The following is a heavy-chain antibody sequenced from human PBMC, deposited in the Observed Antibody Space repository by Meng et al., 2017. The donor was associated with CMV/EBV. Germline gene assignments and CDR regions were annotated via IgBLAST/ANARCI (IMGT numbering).Heavy chain of an antibody. CDR3: AREGAYYYDSSGYGDAFDI. J-gene: IGHJ3*02. CDR1: GYTFTSYY. V-gene: IGHV1-46*01. Sequence: ASVKVSCKASGYTFTSYYMHWVRQAPGQGLEWMGIINPSGGSTSYAQKFQGRVTMTRDTSTSTVYMERSSLRSEDTAVYYCAREGAYYYDSSGYGDAFDIWGQGTMVTVSS. CDR2: INPSGGST. D-gene: IGHD3-22*01.